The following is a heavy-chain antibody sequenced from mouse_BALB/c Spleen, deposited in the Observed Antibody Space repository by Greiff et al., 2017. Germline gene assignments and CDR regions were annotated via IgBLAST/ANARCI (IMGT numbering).Heavy chain of an antibody. Sequence: VKLVESGPGLVQPSQSLSITCTVSGFSLTSYGVHWVRQSPGKGLEWLGVIWNGGSTDYNAAFISRLSISKDNSKSQVFFKMNSLQANDTAIYSCARDKGNAMDYWGQGTSVTVSS. CDR2: IWNGGST. D-gene: IGHD1-3*01. J-gene: IGHJ4*01. V-gene: IGHV2-2*02. CDR1: GFSLTSYG. CDR3: ARDKGNAMDY.